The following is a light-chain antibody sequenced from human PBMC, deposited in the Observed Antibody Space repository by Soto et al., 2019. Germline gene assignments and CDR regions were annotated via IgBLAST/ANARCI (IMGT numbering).Light chain of an antibody. CDR2: GVS. J-gene: IGKJ1*01. V-gene: IGKV3D-15*01. Sequence: EIVMTQGPATLSVSPGERSTLPWRASQSVSSNLAWYQPKPGQAPRLLIYGVSSRATGIPDRLSGSGVGTEFTLTISSLQPDYSATDYCQQYNSYRAFRQGTKV. CDR3: QQYNSYRA. CDR1: QSVSSN.